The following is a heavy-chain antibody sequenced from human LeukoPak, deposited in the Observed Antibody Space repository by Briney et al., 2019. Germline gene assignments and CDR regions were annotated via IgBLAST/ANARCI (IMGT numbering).Heavy chain of an antibody. J-gene: IGHJ6*03. D-gene: IGHD1-1*01. CDR1: GGTFSSYA. Sequence: GGSVKVSCEASGGTFSSYAISWVRQAPGQGLEWMGGIIPIFGTANYAQKVQGRVTITADEFTSTAYMELSRLRSEDTAVYYCARANDHRRKKYYYYYYMDVWGKGTTVTVSS. CDR3: ARANDHRRKKYYYYYYMDV. CDR2: IIPIFGTA. V-gene: IGHV1-69*01.